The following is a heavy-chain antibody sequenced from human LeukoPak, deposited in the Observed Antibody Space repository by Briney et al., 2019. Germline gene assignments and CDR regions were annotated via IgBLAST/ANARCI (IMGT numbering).Heavy chain of an antibody. D-gene: IGHD2-2*01. CDR1: GFTFSSHD. V-gene: IGHV3-13*01. J-gene: IGHJ3*02. CDR3: ARSSARLDAFDI. Sequence: GGSLRLSCAASGFTFSSHDMHWVRQATGKGLEWVSAIGTAGDTYYPGSVKGRFTISRENAKNSLYLQMNSLRAGDTAVYYCARSSARLDAFDIWGQGTMVTVSS. CDR2: IGTAGDT.